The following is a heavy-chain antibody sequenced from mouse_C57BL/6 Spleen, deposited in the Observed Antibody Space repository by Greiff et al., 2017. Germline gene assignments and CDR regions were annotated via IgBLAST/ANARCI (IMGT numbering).Heavy chain of an antibody. V-gene: IGHV1-72*01. CDR3: AKYGSSPHYYAMDY. Sequence: VQLQQPGAELVKPGASVQLSCKASGYTFTSYWMHWVKQRPGRGLEWIGRIDPNSGGTKYNEKFKSKATLTVDKPSSTAYMQLSSLTSEDSAVYYCAKYGSSPHYYAMDYWGQGTSVTVSS. D-gene: IGHD1-1*01. J-gene: IGHJ4*01. CDR1: GYTFTSYW. CDR2: IDPNSGGT.